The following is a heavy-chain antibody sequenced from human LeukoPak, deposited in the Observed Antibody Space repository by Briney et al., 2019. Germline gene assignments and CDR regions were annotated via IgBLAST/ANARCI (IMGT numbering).Heavy chain of an antibody. J-gene: IGHJ4*02. V-gene: IGHV1-69*05. CDR3: ARGESYTSSGYYY. Sequence: SVKVSCKACRGTFSNYAISWVRQAPGQGLEWMGRFMPIFGTANHAQKFQGRVTITTDESTTTAYMELSSLKSEDTAVYYCARGESYTSSGYYYWGQGTLVTVSS. CDR1: RGTFSNYA. D-gene: IGHD3-22*01. CDR2: FMPIFGTA.